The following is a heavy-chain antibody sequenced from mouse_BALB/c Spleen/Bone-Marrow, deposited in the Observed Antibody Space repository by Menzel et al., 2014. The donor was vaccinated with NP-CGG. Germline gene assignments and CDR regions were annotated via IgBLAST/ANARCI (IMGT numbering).Heavy chain of an antibody. V-gene: IGHV2-9*02. CDR3: ARDKWDEDY. Sequence: VQGVESGPGLVAPSQSLSITCTVSGFSLTNYGVHWVRQPPGKGLEWLGVIWAGGSTNYNSALMSRLSISKDNSKRQVCLKINSLQTEDTAMYYCARDKWDEDYWGQGTLVTSPA. J-gene: IGHJ3*01. D-gene: IGHD4-1*01. CDR2: IWAGGST. CDR1: GFSLTNYG.